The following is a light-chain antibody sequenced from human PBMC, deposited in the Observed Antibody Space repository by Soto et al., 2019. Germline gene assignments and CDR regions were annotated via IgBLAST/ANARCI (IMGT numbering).Light chain of an antibody. CDR2: GNN. J-gene: IGLJ3*02. V-gene: IGLV1-40*01. Sequence: QPVLTQPPSVSGAPGQRVTISCTGSSSNIGAGYDVHSYQQLPGTAPKLLIYGNNNRPSGVPDRFSGSKSGTSASLAITGLQAEDEADYYCQSYDSSLSAWVFGGGTKVTVL. CDR1: SSNIGAGYD. CDR3: QSYDSSLSAWV.